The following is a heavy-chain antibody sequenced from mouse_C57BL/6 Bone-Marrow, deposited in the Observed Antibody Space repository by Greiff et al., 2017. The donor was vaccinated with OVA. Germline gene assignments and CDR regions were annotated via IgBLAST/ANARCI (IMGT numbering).Heavy chain of an antibody. Sequence: DVHLVESGPGLVKPSQSLSLTCSVTGYSITSGYYWNWIRQFPGNKLEWMGYISYDGSNNYNPSLKNRISITRDTSKNQFFLKLNSVTTEDTATYYCARWGYYVDYWGQGTTLTVSS. J-gene: IGHJ2*01. CDR3: ARWGYYVDY. V-gene: IGHV3-6*01. CDR2: ISYDGSN. CDR1: GYSITSGYY.